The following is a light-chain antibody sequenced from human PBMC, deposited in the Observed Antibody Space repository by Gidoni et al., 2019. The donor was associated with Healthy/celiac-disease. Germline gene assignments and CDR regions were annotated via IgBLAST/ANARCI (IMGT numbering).Light chain of an antibody. Sequence: DIVMPQSPDSLAVSLGEWATINCKSSQSVLYSSNNKNYLAWYQQKPGQPPKLLIYWASTRESGVPDRFSGSGSGTDFTLTISSLQAEDVAVYYCQQYYSTPLTFGGGTKVEIK. CDR1: QSVLYSSNNKNY. CDR2: WAS. V-gene: IGKV4-1*01. CDR3: QQYYSTPLT. J-gene: IGKJ4*01.